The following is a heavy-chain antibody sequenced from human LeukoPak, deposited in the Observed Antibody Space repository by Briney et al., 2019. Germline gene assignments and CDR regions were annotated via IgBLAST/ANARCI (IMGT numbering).Heavy chain of an antibody. J-gene: IGHJ5*02. CDR2: IKQDGSEK. D-gene: IGHD3-16*01. CDR1: GFTFSSYW. V-gene: IGHV3-7*01. CDR3: ARDFMLNWFDP. Sequence: PGGSLRLSCAASGFTFSSYWMSWVRQAPGKGLEWVANIKQDGSEKYCVDSVKGRFTISRDNAKNSLYLQMNSLRAEDTAVYYCARDFMLNWFDPWGQGTLVTVSS.